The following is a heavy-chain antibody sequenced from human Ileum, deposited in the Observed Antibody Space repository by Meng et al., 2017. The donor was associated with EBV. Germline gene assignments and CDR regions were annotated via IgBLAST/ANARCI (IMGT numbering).Heavy chain of an antibody. CDR3: ARLDSSGYYFGGWFDP. V-gene: IGHV4-4*02. CDR2: IYHHGTT. CDR1: GGSIISSKW. J-gene: IGHJ5*02. D-gene: IGHD3-22*01. Sequence: VELEGSGPRLVKPSGTGSLTCAVSGGSIISSKWWSWVRQSPGTGLEWIGEIYHHGTTNYNPSLKSRVTISVDTSKNKFFLNLTSLTAADTAVYYCARLDSSGYYFGGWFDPWGQGILVTVSS.